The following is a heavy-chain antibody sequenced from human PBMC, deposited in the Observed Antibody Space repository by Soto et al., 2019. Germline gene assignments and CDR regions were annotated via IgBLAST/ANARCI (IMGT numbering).Heavy chain of an antibody. D-gene: IGHD5-18*01. CDR3: AKDLTRSIQLWLGVDY. J-gene: IGHJ4*02. CDR1: GFTFSSYG. V-gene: IGHV3-30*18. CDR2: ISYDGSNK. Sequence: GGSLRLSCAASGFTFSSYGMHWVRQAPGKGLEWVAVISYDGSNKYYADSVKGRFTISRDNSKNTLYLQMNSLRAEDTAVYYCAKDLTRSIQLWLGVDYWGQGTLVTVSS.